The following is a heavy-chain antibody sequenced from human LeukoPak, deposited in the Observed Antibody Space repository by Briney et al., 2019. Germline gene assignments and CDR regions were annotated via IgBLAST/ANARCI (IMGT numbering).Heavy chain of an antibody. CDR1: GGSISSYY. CDR2: IYYSGTT. D-gene: IGHD6-13*01. V-gene: IGHV4-59*01. CDR3: ARYGAAAGKWYFQH. J-gene: IGHJ1*01. Sequence: SETLSLTCTVSGGSISSYYWSWIRQPPGKGLEWIGYIYYSGTTNYNPSLKSRVTISVDTSKNQCSLKQSSVTAADTAVYYFARYGAAAGKWYFQHWGQGTLVTVSA.